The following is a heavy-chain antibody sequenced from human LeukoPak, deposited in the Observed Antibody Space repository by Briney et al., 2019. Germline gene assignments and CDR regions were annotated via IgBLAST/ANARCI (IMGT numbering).Heavy chain of an antibody. CDR1: GYTFTNYD. D-gene: IGHD1-26*01. V-gene: IGHV1-8*01. J-gene: IGHJ5*02. CDR3: AKSVGPGGSSYNWFDP. CDR2: MNPNSGNT. Sequence: ASVKVSCKASGYTFTNYDINWVRQATGQGLEWMGWMNPNSGNTGYAQKFQGRVTMTRNTSISTAYMDLGSLKSEDTAVYYCAKSVGPGGSSYNWFDPWGQGTLVTVSS.